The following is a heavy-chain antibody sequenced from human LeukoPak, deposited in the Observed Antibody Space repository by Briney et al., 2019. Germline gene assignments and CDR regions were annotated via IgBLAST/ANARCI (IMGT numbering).Heavy chain of an antibody. CDR3: ARENRGGYYDSSGYYYFDY. CDR1: GGTFSTYV. CDR2: ISTYNGNT. Sequence: GASVKVSCKASGGTFSTYVISWVRQVPGQGLEWMGWISTYNGNTNSAQKLQGRVTMTTDTSTSTAYMELRSLRSDDTAVYYCARENRGGYYDSSGYYYFDYWGQGTLVTVSS. D-gene: IGHD3-22*01. V-gene: IGHV1-18*01. J-gene: IGHJ4*02.